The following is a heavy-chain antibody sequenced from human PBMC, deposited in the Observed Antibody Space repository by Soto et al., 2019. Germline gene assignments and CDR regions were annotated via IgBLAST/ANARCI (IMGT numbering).Heavy chain of an antibody. CDR1: GYIFANHY. V-gene: IGHV1-46*01. D-gene: IGHD3-22*01. CDR3: ARADYYDGSGFYYDY. J-gene: IGHJ4*02. Sequence: QVQLVQSGAEVKKPGASMKVSCKASGYIFANHYIHWVRQAPGQGLEWMGIINPSGGSTNYLQKFQGRVTMTRDTSTSTVYMELSNLRSEDTAVYFCARADYYDGSGFYYDYWGQGTLVTVSS. CDR2: INPSGGST.